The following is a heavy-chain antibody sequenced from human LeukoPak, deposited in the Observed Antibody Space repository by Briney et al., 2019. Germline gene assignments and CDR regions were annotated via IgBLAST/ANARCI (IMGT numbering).Heavy chain of an antibody. J-gene: IGHJ4*02. CDR1: GGSFSGYY. CDR2: INHSGST. Sequence: SETLSLTCAVYGGSFSGYYWSWIRQPPGKGLEWIGEINHSGSTNYNPSLKSRVTISVDTSKNQFSLKLSSVTAADTAVYYCARGRAEMATIWLKNRFDYWGQGTLVTVSS. D-gene: IGHD5-24*01. V-gene: IGHV4-34*01. CDR3: ARGRAEMATIWLKNRFDY.